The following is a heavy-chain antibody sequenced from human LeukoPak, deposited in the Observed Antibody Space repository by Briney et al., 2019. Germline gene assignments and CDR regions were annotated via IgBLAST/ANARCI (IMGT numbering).Heavy chain of an antibody. V-gene: IGHV3-11*04. Sequence: GGSLRLSCAASGFTFSDYYMSWIRQALGKGLEWVSYISSSGSTIYYADSVKGRFTISRDNAKNSLYLQMNSLRAEDTAVYYCARDRFGEYKGYYFDYWGQGTLVTVSS. D-gene: IGHD3-10*01. J-gene: IGHJ4*02. CDR2: ISSSGSTI. CDR3: ARDRFGEYKGYYFDY. CDR1: GFTFSDYY.